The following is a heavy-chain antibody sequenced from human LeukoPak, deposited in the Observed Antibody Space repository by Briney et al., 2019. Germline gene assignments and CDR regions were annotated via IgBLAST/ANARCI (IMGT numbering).Heavy chain of an antibody. V-gene: IGHV3-23*01. CDR3: ARGRNFDFWSGDYMGFADMDV. D-gene: IGHD3-3*01. J-gene: IGHJ6*03. CDR2: ISGSGVGT. Sequence: GGSLRLSCAAYGFTFHNYALTWVRQAPGKGLEWVSAISGSGVGTYYADSVKGRFTISRDNSKDTLYLQMNSLRAEDTAIFYCARGRNFDFWSGDYMGFADMDVWGKGTTVTVSS. CDR1: GFTFHNYA.